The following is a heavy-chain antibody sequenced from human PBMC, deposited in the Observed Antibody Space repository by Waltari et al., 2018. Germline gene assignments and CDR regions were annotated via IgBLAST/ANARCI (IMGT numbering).Heavy chain of an antibody. V-gene: IGHV3-48*03. CDR3: ARAGLAQDIVVVPAASDFDY. CDR2: ISSSGSTI. CDR1: GFTFSSYE. D-gene: IGHD2-2*01. J-gene: IGHJ4*02. Sequence: EVQLVESGGGLVQPGGSLRLSCAASGFTFSSYEMNWVRQAPGKGRGLVSYISSSGSTIYYADSVKGRFTISRDNAKNSLYLQMNSLRAEDTAVYYCARAGLAQDIVVVPAASDFDYWGQGTLVTVSS.